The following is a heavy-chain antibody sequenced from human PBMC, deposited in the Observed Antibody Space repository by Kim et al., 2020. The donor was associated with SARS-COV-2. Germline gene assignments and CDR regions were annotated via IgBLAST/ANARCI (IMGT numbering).Heavy chain of an antibody. D-gene: IGHD3-16*01. J-gene: IGHJ4*02. V-gene: IGHV3-23*01. CDR3: AKRLVSRGPFDY. Sequence: YYADSVKGRFTISRDNSKNTLYLQMNSLRAEDTAVYYCAKRLVSRGPFDYWGQGTLVTVSS.